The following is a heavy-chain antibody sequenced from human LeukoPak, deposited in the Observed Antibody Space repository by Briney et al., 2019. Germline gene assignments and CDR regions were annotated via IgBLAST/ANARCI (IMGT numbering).Heavy chain of an antibody. CDR2: ISGSGGST. D-gene: IGHD6-19*01. Sequence: GGSLRLSCAASGFTFSSYDMNWVRQAPGKGLEWVSGISGSGGSTYYADSVKGRFTISRDNSKNTLYLQMNSLKTEDTAVYYCTRQAGWTLKIDAFDIWGQGTMVTVSS. CDR1: GFTFSSYD. CDR3: TRQAGWTLKIDAFDI. J-gene: IGHJ3*02. V-gene: IGHV3-23*01.